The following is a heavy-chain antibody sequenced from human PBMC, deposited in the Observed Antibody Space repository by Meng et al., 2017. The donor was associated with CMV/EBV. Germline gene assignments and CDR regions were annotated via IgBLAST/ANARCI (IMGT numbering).Heavy chain of an antibody. V-gene: IGHV4-30-4*08. CDR1: GGALSSGDDY. D-gene: IGHD6-13*01. CDR2: IYYSGST. Sequence: QGQLPDSGPGLVKPSQPLAPHCPVSGGALSSGDDYWSWIRQPPGKGLEWIGYIYYSGSTYYNPSLKSRVTISVDTSKNQFSLKLSSVTAADTAVYYCAREGSSSSYWYFDLWGRGTLVTVSS. CDR3: AREGSSSSYWYFDL. J-gene: IGHJ2*01.